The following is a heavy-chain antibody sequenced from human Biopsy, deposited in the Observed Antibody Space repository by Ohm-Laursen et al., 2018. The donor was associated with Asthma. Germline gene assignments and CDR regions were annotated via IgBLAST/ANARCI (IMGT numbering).Heavy chain of an antibody. D-gene: IGHD6-19*01. Sequence: SVKVSCKAPGDTFINFAISWVRQAPGQGLEGLGGILTVFGTTNYAQKFQGRVTMTADESKSKANMEVTSLRSENTAIYYCARCQVGYSSGWSLLLKKIYYSGMNVWGQGTAVTVSS. CDR3: ARCQVGYSSGWSLLLKKIYYSGMNV. J-gene: IGHJ6*02. CDR1: GDTFINFA. CDR2: ILTVFGTT. V-gene: IGHV1-69*13.